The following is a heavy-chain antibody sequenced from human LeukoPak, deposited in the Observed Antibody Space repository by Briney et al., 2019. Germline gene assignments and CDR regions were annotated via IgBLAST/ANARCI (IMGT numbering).Heavy chain of an antibody. Sequence: SETLSLACTVSGGSISSSSYYWGWIRQPPGKGLEWIGSFYYRGSTYYNPSLKSRLTISVDTSKNRFSLKLTSVTAADTAVYYCARAQVRRYCSGGSCYPPYYYYYMDVWGKGTTVTVSS. CDR3: ARAQVRRYCSGGSCYPPYYYYYMDV. CDR2: FYYRGST. J-gene: IGHJ6*03. V-gene: IGHV4-39*01. CDR1: GGSISSSSYY. D-gene: IGHD2-15*01.